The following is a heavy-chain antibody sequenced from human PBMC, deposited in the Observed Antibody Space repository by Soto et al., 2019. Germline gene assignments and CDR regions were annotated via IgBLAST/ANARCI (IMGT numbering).Heavy chain of an antibody. D-gene: IGHD3-3*01. CDR3: ARRITIFGVDYFDY. V-gene: IGHV4-39*01. Sequence: PSETLSLTCTVSGGSISSSSYYWGWIRQPPGKGLEWIGSIYYSGSTYYNPSLKSRVTISVDTSKNQFSLKLSSVTAVDTAVYYCARRITIFGVDYFDYWGQGTLVTVSS. CDR1: GGSISSSSYY. J-gene: IGHJ4*02. CDR2: IYYSGST.